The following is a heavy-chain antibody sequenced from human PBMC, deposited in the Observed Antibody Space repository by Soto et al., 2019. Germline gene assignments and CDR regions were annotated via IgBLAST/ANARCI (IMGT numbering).Heavy chain of an antibody. J-gene: IGHJ4*02. CDR1: GYTLTELS. CDR3: ALSGYNWNGRYFDY. V-gene: IGHV1-24*01. D-gene: IGHD1-20*01. Sequence: GASVKVSCKVSGYTLTELSMHWVRQAPGKGLEWMGGFDPEDGETIYAQKFQGRVTMTEDTSTDTAYMELSSLRSEDTAVYYCALSGYNWNGRYFDYWGQGTLVTVSS. CDR2: FDPEDGET.